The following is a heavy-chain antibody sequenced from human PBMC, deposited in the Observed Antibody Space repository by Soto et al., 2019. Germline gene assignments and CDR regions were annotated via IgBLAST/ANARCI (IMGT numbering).Heavy chain of an antibody. CDR2: MNPNSGNT. Sequence: QVQLVQSGAEVKKPGASLKVSCKASGYTFTSYDINWVRQATGQGLEWMGWMNPNSGNTGYAQKFQGRVTMTRNTSISTAYMELSSLRSEDTAVYYCARGFKRAVSGWYGVGYWGQGTLVTVSS. V-gene: IGHV1-8*01. D-gene: IGHD6-19*01. CDR1: GYTFTSYD. CDR3: ARGFKRAVSGWYGVGY. J-gene: IGHJ4*02.